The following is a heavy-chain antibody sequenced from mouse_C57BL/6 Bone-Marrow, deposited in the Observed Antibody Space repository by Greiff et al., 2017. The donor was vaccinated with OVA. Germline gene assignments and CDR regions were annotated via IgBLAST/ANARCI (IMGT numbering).Heavy chain of an antibody. J-gene: IGHJ3*01. D-gene: IGHD1-1*01. CDR1: GFTFSSYA. CDR2: ISSGGDYI. V-gene: IGHV5-9-1*02. CDR3: TRDSTTVVATRAWFAY. Sequence: EVKVVESGEGLVKPGGSLKLSCAASGFTFSSYAMSWVRQTPEKRLEWVAYISSGGDYIYYADTVKGRFTISRDNARNTLYLQMSSLKSEDTAMYYCTRDSTTVVATRAWFAYWGQGTLVTVSA.